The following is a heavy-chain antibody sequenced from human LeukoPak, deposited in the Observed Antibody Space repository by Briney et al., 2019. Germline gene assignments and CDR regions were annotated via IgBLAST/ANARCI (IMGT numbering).Heavy chain of an antibody. CDR1: GFTFSTYS. J-gene: IGHJ4*02. D-gene: IGHD6-19*01. Sequence: GGSLRLSCAASGFTFSTYSMNWVRQAPGKGPEWVSSISSSSGYIYYADSVKGRFTISRDNAKNSLYLQMNSLRAEDTAVYYCARGNSVAGTDISYWGQGTLVTVSS. CDR2: ISSSSGYI. CDR3: ARGNSVAGTDISY. V-gene: IGHV3-21*01.